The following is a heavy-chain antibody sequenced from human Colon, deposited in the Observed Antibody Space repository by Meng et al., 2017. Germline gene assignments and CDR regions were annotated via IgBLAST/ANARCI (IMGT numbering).Heavy chain of an antibody. V-gene: IGHV4-31*01. CDR2: IYYSGGT. CDR1: GGSISTGGYY. Sequence: QAQRQQSGPGLVKPSQTLSLTCTVSGGSISTGGYYWSWIRQLPGKGLEWIGYIYYSGGTYYNPSLRSLVSISVDTSKNQFSLRLTSVTAADTAVYYCARVRRSGDDFDYWGQGTLVTVAS. CDR3: ARVRRSGDDFDY. D-gene: IGHD1-26*01. J-gene: IGHJ4*02.